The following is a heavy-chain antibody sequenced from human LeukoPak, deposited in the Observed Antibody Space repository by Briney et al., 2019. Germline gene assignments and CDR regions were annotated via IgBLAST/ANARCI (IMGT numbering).Heavy chain of an antibody. CDR2: IRYDGSNK. J-gene: IGHJ1*01. CDR1: GFTFSSYG. D-gene: IGHD3-10*01. CDR3: AKDAKYGSGSYSLPAYFQH. Sequence: GGSLRLSCAASGFTFSSYGMHWVRQAPGKGLERVAFIRYDGSNKYYADSVKGRFTISRDNSKNTLYLQMNSLRAEDTAVYYCAKDAKYGSGSYSLPAYFQHWGQGTLVTVSS. V-gene: IGHV3-30*02.